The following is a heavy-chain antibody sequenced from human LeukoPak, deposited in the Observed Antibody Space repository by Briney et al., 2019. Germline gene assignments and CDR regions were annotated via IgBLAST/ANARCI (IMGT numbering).Heavy chain of an antibody. CDR3: ARGDTSGYYYRFFDY. D-gene: IGHD3-22*01. V-gene: IGHV3-48*04. J-gene: IGHJ4*02. CDR2: ISSSSSTI. CDR1: GFTFSSYS. Sequence: PGGSLRLSCAASGFTFSSYSMNWVRQAPGKGLEWVSYISSSSSTIYYADSVKGRFTISRDNAKNPLYLQMNSLRAEDTAVYYCARGDTSGYYYRFFDYWGQGTLVTVSS.